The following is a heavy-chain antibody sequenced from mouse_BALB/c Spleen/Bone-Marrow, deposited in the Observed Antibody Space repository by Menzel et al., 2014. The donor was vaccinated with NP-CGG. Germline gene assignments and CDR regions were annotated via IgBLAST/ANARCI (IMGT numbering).Heavy chain of an antibody. CDR1: GFTFSAYS. CDR2: ISSGGHDT. Sequence: EVKLVESGGGLVKPGGSLKLSCAASGFTFSAYSMSWVRQTPEKRLEWVATISSGGHDTYYPDSVKGRFTISRDSAKNTLYLQMNGLKSVDSAVYYCSKDGGYDYSYYFDYWGQGTTLTVSS. D-gene: IGHD2-4*01. V-gene: IGHV5-6-4*01. J-gene: IGHJ2*01. CDR3: SKDGGYDYSYYFDY.